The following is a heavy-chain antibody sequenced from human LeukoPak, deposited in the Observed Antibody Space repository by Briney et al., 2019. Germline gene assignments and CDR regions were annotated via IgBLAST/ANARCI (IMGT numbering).Heavy chain of an antibody. CDR2: ISAYNGNT. CDR1: GYTFTSYG. V-gene: IGHV1-18*04. CDR3: ASGRVVPAAMDFDY. D-gene: IGHD2-2*01. Sequence: ASVKVSCKASGYTFTSYGISWVRQAPGQGLEWMGWISAYNGNTNYAQKLQGRVTMTTDTSMSTAYMELRSLRSDDTAVYYCASGRVVPAAMDFDYWGQGTLVTVSS. J-gene: IGHJ4*02.